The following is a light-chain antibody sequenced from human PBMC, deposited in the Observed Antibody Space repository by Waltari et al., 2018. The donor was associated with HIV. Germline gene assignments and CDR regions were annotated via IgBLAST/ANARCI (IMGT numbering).Light chain of an antibody. V-gene: IGLV3-1*01. CDR1: KLGDRY. CDR3: QTWDTTTGV. CDR2: QDT. Sequence: SYELTQPPSVSVSPEQTASITCSGDKLGDRYVCWYQQKPGQSPLLVIYQDTKRPSGIPERFSGSNSGNTATLTISGTQAMDEADYYCQTWDTTTGVFGGGTKLTVL. J-gene: IGLJ2*01.